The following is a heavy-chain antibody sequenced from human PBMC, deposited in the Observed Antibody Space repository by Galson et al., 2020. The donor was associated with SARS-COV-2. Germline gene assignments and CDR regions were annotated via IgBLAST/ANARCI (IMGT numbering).Heavy chain of an antibody. D-gene: IGHD6-19*01. CDR1: GFSLSTSGMC. CDR3: ARIDSSGCRGNY. V-gene: IGHV2-70*11. Sequence: ESGPTLVKPTQTLTLTCTFSGFSLSTSGMCVSWICQSPGKALEWLARIDWDDDQYYSTSLKTRLTISKDTSKNQVVLTMTNMDPVDTATYYCARIDSSGCRGNYWGQGTLVTVSS. CDR2: IDWDDDQ. J-gene: IGHJ4*02.